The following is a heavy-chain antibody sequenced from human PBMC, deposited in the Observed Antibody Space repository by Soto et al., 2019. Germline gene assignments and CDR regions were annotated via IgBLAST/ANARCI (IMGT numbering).Heavy chain of an antibody. V-gene: IGHV3-23*01. CDR1: GFTFSSYA. Sequence: GGSLRLSCAASGFTFSSYAMSWVRQAPGKGLEWVSAISGSGGSTYYADSVKGRFTISRDNSKNTLYLQMNSLRAEDTAVYYCAKELLRPTYYDYVWGSYRQPSRSDYWGQGTLVTVSS. CDR2: ISGSGGST. J-gene: IGHJ4*02. D-gene: IGHD3-16*02. CDR3: AKELLRPTYYDYVWGSYRQPSRSDY.